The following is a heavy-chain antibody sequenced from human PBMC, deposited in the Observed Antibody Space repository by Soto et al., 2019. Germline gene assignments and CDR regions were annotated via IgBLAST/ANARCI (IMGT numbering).Heavy chain of an antibody. CDR1: GFTFSSYA. CDR3: ATTYCGGDCYSLHY. J-gene: IGHJ4*02. CDR2: ISYDGSNK. Sequence: GGSLRLSCAASGFTFSSYAMHWVRQAPGKGLEWVAVISYDGSNKYYADSVKGRFTISRDNSKNTLYLQMNSLRAEDTAVYYCATTYCGGDCYSLHYWGQGTLVTVSS. D-gene: IGHD2-21*02. V-gene: IGHV3-30-3*01.